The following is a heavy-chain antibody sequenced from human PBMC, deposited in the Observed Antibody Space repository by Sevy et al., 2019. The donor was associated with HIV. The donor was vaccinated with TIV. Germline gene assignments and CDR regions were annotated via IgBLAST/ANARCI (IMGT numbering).Heavy chain of an antibody. V-gene: IGHV1-69*13. D-gene: IGHD7-27*01. CDR2: IIPIFGTA. CDR3: ARDDSNWGFNQDYYYYDMDV. J-gene: IGHJ6*02. Sequence: ASVKVSCKASGGTFSSYAISWVRQAPGQGLEWMGGIIPIFGTANYAQKFQGRVTITADESTSTAYMELSSLRSEDTAVYYCARDDSNWGFNQDYYYYDMDVWGQGTTVTVSS. CDR1: GGTFSSYA.